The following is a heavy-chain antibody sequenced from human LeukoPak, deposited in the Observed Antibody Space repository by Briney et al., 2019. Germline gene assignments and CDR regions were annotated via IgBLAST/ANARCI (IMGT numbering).Heavy chain of an antibody. CDR2: ISAYNGNT. J-gene: IGHJ4*02. CDR3: ARVAPPSMVRGVIIDY. D-gene: IGHD3-10*01. Sequence: GASVTVSCKASGYTFTSYGISWVRQAPGQGLEWMGWISAYNGNTNYAQKLQGRVTMTTDTSTSTAYMELRSLRSDDTAVYYCARVAPPSMVRGVIIDYWGQGTLVTVSS. V-gene: IGHV1-18*01. CDR1: GYTFTSYG.